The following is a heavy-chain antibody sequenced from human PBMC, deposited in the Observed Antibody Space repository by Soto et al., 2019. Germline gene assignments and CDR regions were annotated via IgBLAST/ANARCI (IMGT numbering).Heavy chain of an antibody. Sequence: PGEELLDWRAGSGLTLRRYAMSGGRQALEKGMEWVSAISGSGGSTYYADSVKGRFTISRDNSKNTLYLQMNSLRAEDTAVYYCAKDPPATFTRWGTLVGYFVHWVPG. V-gene: IGHV3-23*01. CDR3: AKDPPATFTRWGTLVGYFVH. CDR2: ISGSGGST. J-gene: IGHJ4*02. CDR1: GLTLRRYA. D-gene: IGHD5-12*01.